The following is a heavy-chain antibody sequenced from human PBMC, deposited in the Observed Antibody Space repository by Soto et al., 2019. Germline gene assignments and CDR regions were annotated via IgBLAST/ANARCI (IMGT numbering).Heavy chain of an antibody. Sequence: PVGALRLSCAASGFTFNNAWMSSVRQAPGKGLEWVGRIKGEADGGTTDYAAPVKGRITISRDHSKDTLYLQMNSLKTEDTAVYYCTTGLSNGYYNFDYWGQGTPVTVSS. CDR3: TTGLSNGYYNFDY. D-gene: IGHD3-22*01. J-gene: IGHJ4*02. CDR1: GFTFNNAW. CDR2: IKGEADGGTT. V-gene: IGHV3-15*01.